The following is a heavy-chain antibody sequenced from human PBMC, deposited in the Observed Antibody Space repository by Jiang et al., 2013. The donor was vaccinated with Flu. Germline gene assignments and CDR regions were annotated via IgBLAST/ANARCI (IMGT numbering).Heavy chain of an antibody. Sequence: GSGLVKPSETLSLTCTVSGGSISSTTTTYYWGWIRQPPGKGLEWIGTVYYSGTTYYKPSLESRVTISVDTSKNQFSLKLRSVTAADTAVYYCARHMYSSGSYYFDYWGQGTLVTVSS. CDR3: ARHMYSSGSYYFDY. CDR2: VYYSGTT. D-gene: IGHD6-19*01. V-gene: IGHV4-39*07. J-gene: IGHJ4*02. CDR1: GGSISSTTTTYY.